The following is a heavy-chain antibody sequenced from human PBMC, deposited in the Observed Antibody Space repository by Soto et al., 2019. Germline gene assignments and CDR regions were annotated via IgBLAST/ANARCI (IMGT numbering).Heavy chain of an antibody. V-gene: IGHV5-51*01. CDR2: IYPGDSDT. D-gene: IGHD3-10*01. J-gene: IGHJ6*02. CDR3: ARHIEFGELLSGDYYYYGMDV. CDR1: GYSFTIYW. Sequence: GESLKISCNGSGYSFTIYWIGWVRQMPGKGLEWMGIIYPGDSDTRYSPSFQGQVTISADKSISTAYLQWSSLKASDTAMYYCARHIEFGELLSGDYYYYGMDVWGQGTTVTVSS.